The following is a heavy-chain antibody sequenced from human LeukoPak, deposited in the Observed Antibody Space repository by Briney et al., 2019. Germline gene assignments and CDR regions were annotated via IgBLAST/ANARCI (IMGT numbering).Heavy chain of an antibody. CDR3: AREIHYDILTGYPGYYMDV. J-gene: IGHJ6*03. CDR2: IYYSGHT. D-gene: IGHD3-9*01. CDR1: GGSFSGSSFN. Sequence: SETLSLTCTVSGGSFSGSSFNWAWIRQPPGKGLEWIGAIYYSGHTYYNPSLKSRVTMSADTSKTQFSLKLSSVTAADTAVYYCAREIHYDILTGYPGYYMDVWGKGTTVTVSS. V-gene: IGHV4-39*02.